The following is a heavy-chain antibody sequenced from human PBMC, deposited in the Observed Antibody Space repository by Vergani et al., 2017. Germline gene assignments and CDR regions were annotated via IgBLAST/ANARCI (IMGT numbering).Heavy chain of an antibody. CDR3: AKDGSGGSYSD. J-gene: IGHJ4*02. CDR1: GFTFSSYG. D-gene: IGHD1-26*01. V-gene: IGHV3-33*06. Sequence: QVQLVESGGGVVQPGRSLRLSCAASGFTFSSYGMHWVRQAPGKGLEWVAVIWYDGSNKYYADSVKGRFTISRDNSKNTLYLQMNSLRAEDTAVYYCAKDGSGGSYSDWGQGTLVTVSS. CDR2: IWYDGSNK.